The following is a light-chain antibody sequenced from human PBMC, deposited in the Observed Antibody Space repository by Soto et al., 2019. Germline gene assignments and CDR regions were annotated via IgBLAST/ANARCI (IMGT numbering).Light chain of an antibody. V-gene: IGKV3-15*01. CDR3: QHVGT. Sequence: EIVLSQSPVTLSVSPGERATLSCRASQSVSGSLAWYQHKPGQAPRLIIYGASTRATGISARFNGSGSGTDFTLTISSLQSEDFAVYYCQHVGTFGQGTKVEIK. CDR1: QSVSGS. J-gene: IGKJ2*01. CDR2: GAS.